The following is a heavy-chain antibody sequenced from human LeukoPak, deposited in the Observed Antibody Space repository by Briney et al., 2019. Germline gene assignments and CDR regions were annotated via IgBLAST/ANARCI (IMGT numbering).Heavy chain of an antibody. D-gene: IGHD1-20*01. Sequence: DSVSSVILPTGSIFYASSVKARFTISRDNANNSLYLQMNCLRAKDTAVYYCATSIITGTEDWGQGTLVTVSS. V-gene: IGHV3-21*01. J-gene: IGHJ4*02. CDR2: VILPTGSI. CDR3: ATSIITGTED.